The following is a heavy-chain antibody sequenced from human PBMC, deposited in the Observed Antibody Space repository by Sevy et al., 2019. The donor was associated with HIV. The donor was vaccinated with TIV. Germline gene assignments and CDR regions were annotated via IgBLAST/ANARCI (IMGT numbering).Heavy chain of an antibody. J-gene: IGHJ5*02. CDR2: IIPIFGTA. Sequence: ASVKGSCKASGGTFSSYAISWVRQAPGQGLEWMGGIIPIFGTANYAQKFQGRVTITADESTSTAYMELSSLRSEDTAVYYCARGALYCSSTSCYSWFDPWGQGTLVTVSS. CDR3: ARGALYCSSTSCYSWFDP. V-gene: IGHV1-69*13. D-gene: IGHD2-2*02. CDR1: GGTFSSYA.